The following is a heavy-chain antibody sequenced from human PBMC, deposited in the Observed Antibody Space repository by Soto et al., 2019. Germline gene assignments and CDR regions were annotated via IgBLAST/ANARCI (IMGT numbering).Heavy chain of an antibody. CDR1: GGTFSSYT. V-gene: IGHV1-69*02. D-gene: IGHD5-12*01. CDR2: IIPILGIA. CDR3: ARVDSGYDFDY. Sequence: QVQLVQSGAEVKKPGSSVKVSCKASGGTFSSYTISWVRQAPGQGLEWMGRIIPILGIANYAQKFQGRVTITADKSTSTAYMELSSLRSEDTAVYYCARVDSGYDFDYWGQETLVTVSS. J-gene: IGHJ4*02.